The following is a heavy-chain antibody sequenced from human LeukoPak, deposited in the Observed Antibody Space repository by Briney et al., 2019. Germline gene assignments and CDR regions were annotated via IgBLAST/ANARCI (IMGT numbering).Heavy chain of an antibody. CDR1: GYSISSGYY. CDR3: ASSPIVVVTAGPYYFDY. J-gene: IGHJ4*02. Sequence: SETLSLTCTVSGYSISSGYYWGWIRQPPGKGLEWIGSIYHSGSTYYNPSLKSRVTISVDTSKNQFSLKLSSVTAADTAVYYCASSPIVVVTAGPYYFDYWGQGTLVTVSS. CDR2: IYHSGST. D-gene: IGHD2-21*02. V-gene: IGHV4-38-2*02.